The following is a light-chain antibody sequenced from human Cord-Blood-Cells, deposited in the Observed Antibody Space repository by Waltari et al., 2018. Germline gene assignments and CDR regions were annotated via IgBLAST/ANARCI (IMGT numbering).Light chain of an antibody. CDR3: SSYTSSSTYV. CDR1: SSDVGGHNY. V-gene: IGLV2-14*01. Sequence: QSALTQPASVSGPPGQSITISCTGTSSDVGGHNYVSWYQQHPGKAPKLMIYEVSNRPPGVSNRFSGSKSGNTASLTISGLQAEDEADYYCSSYTSSSTYVFGTGTKVTVL. J-gene: IGLJ1*01. CDR2: EVS.